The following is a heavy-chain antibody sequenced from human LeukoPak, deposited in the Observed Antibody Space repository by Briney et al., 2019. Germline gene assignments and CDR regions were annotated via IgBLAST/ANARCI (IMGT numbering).Heavy chain of an antibody. CDR2: IYYSGST. V-gene: IGHV4-59*08. Sequence: PSETLSLTCTVSGGSISTYYWSWIRQPPGKGLEWIGYIYYSGSTNYNPSLKSRVTISVDMSKNQFSLKLTSVTAADTAVYYCARILYGSGVGAPRVDYWGQGSLVTVSS. J-gene: IGHJ4*02. CDR1: GGSISTYY. CDR3: ARILYGSGVGAPRVDY. D-gene: IGHD3-10*01.